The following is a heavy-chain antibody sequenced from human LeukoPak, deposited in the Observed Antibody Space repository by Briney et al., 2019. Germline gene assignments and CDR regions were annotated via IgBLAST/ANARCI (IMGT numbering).Heavy chain of an antibody. Sequence: PGESLKISCQTSGYTFTNYWIGWVRQMSGKGLEWMGIVHPGDSDTRYSPSFQGQVTISADKSIRTAYLQWSSLKASDAAMYYCVTSSSVLNFDQWGQGTLVTVSS. V-gene: IGHV5-51*01. J-gene: IGHJ4*02. D-gene: IGHD5/OR15-5a*01. CDR1: GYTFTNYW. CDR3: VTSSSVLNFDQ. CDR2: VHPGDSDT.